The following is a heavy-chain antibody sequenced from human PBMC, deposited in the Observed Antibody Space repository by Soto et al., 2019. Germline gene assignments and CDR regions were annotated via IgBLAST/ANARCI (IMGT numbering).Heavy chain of an antibody. J-gene: IGHJ4*02. D-gene: IGHD3-22*01. CDR2: ISYDGSNK. CDR1: GFTFSSYG. CDR3: AKGAEAWYYYDSSGYSGFDY. Sequence: QVQLVESGGGVVQPGRSLRLSCAASGFTFSSYGMHWVRQAPGKGLEWVAVISYDGSNKYYADSVKGRFTISRDNSKNTLYLQMNSRRAEDTAVYYCAKGAEAWYYYDSSGYSGFDYWGQGTLVTVSS. V-gene: IGHV3-30*18.